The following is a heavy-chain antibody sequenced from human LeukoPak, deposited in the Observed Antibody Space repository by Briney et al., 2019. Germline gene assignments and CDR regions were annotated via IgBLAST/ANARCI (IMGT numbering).Heavy chain of an antibody. J-gene: IGHJ4*02. CDR3: ARMGGYSGYATH. D-gene: IGHD5-12*01. CDR2: ILYSGTT. CDR1: GGSISSYY. Sequence: SETLSLTCTVSGGSISSYYWSWIRQPPGKGLEWIGYILYSGTTNSNPSLKSRVTISVNTSKNQISLQLSPATAADTAVYYCARMGGYSGYATHWGQGTLVTVSS. V-gene: IGHV4-59*08.